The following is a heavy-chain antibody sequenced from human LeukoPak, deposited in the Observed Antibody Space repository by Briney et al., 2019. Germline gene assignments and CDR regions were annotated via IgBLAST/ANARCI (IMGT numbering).Heavy chain of an antibody. CDR1: GFTLDDYA. D-gene: IGHD3-22*01. J-gene: IGHJ4*02. Sequence: PGGSLRLSCAASGFTLDDYAMHWVRQAPGKGLEWVSLISGDGGGTYYADSVKGRFTISRDNRKNSLYLQMNSLRNEDTALYYCAKDMSPDYYETSGYDYWGQGTLVPVSS. CDR3: AKDMSPDYYETSGYDY. CDR2: ISGDGGGT. V-gene: IGHV3-43*02.